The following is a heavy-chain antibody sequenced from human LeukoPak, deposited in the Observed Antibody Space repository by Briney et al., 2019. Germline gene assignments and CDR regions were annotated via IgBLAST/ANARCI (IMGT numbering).Heavy chain of an antibody. CDR1: GGSISSYY. V-gene: IGHV4-34*01. D-gene: IGHD3-10*01. CDR2: INHSGST. CDR3: AREGWNTYYYGSGSFSWFDP. J-gene: IGHJ5*02. Sequence: SETLSLTCTVSGGSISSYYWSWIRQPPGKGLEWIGEINHSGSTNYNPSLKSRVTISVDTSKNQFSLKLSSVTAADTAVYYCAREGWNTYYYGSGSFSWFDPWGQGTLVTVSS.